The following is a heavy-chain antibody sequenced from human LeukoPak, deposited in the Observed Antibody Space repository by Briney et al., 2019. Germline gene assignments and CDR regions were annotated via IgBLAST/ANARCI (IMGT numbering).Heavy chain of an antibody. CDR2: TFYRSKWYN. Sequence: SQTVSLTCAISGDSVSSNTAAWNWIRQSPSRGLEWLGSTFYRSKWYNDYAVSVKSRITINPDTSKNQFSLQLNSVTPEDTAVYYCARDGWPAFDFWGQGTLVTVSS. CDR1: GDSVSSNTAA. V-gene: IGHV6-1*01. D-gene: IGHD2-15*01. CDR3: ARDGWPAFDF. J-gene: IGHJ4*02.